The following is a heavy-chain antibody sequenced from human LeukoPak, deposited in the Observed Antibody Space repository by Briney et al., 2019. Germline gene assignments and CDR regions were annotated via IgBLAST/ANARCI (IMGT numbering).Heavy chain of an antibody. D-gene: IGHD3-10*01. CDR3: ARRGYYGWGSVY. CDR2: IYTSGST. Sequence: SETLSLTCTVSGGSITIYYWSWIRQPAGKGLEWIGRIYTSGSTNYNPSLKSRVTMSVDTSKNQFSLKLSPVTAADTAIYYCARRGYYGWGSVYWGQGTLVTVSS. CDR1: GGSITIYY. J-gene: IGHJ4*02. V-gene: IGHV4-4*07.